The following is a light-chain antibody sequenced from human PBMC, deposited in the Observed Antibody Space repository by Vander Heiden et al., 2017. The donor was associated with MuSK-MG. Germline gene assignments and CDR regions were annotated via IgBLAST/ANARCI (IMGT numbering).Light chain of an antibody. Sequence: DIQMTQSPSTLSASVGDRVTITCRASQSISSWLAWYQQKPVKAPKLLIYDASSLESGVPSRFSGSGSGTEFTLTISSLQPDDFATYYCQQYNSYPSTFGQWIKLEIK. CDR1: QSISSW. CDR3: QQYNSYPST. V-gene: IGKV1-5*01. J-gene: IGKJ2*01. CDR2: DAS.